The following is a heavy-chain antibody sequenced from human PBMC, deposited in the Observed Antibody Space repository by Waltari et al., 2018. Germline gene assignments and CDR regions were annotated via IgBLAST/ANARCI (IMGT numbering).Heavy chain of an antibody. J-gene: IGHJ4*02. V-gene: IGHV5-10-1*01. D-gene: IGHD2-2*01. CDR1: GYSFTSPW. CDR3: VRHRTTYPLEIDY. Sequence: EVQLVQSGAEVKKREEPLSSACEGSGYSFTSPWISWVRQMPGKGREWVGRIDPSDSFRNYGPAFEGHVTISVDQSLRTAYLQWDSLKASDTAIYYCVRHRTTYPLEIDYWGQGTLVTVSS. CDR2: IDPSDSFR.